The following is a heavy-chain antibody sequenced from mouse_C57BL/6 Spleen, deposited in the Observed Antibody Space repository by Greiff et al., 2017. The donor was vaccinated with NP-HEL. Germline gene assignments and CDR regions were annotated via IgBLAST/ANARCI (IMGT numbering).Heavy chain of an antibody. V-gene: IGHV1-15*01. Sequence: VKLMESGAELVRPGASVTLSCKASGYTFTDYEMHWVKQTPVHGLEWIGAIDPETGGTAYNQKFKGKAILTADKSSSTAYMELRSLTSEDSAVYYCTRKGFITTVVAHYYAMDYWGQGTSVTVSS. CDR1: GYTFTDYE. D-gene: IGHD1-1*01. J-gene: IGHJ4*01. CDR3: TRKGFITTVVAHYYAMDY. CDR2: IDPETGGT.